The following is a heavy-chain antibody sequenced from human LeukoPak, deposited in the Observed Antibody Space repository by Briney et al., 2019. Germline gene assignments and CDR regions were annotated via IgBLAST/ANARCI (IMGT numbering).Heavy chain of an antibody. D-gene: IGHD3-10*02. CDR2: ISSSGSTI. V-gene: IGHV3-48*03. CDR1: GFTFSSYE. J-gene: IGHJ6*04. Sequence: GGSLRLSCAASGFTFSSYEMNWVRQAPGKGLEWVSYISSSGSTIYYADSVKGRFTISRDNAKNSLYLQMNSLRAEDTAVYYCAELGITMIGGGWGKGTTVTISA. CDR3: AELGITMIGGG.